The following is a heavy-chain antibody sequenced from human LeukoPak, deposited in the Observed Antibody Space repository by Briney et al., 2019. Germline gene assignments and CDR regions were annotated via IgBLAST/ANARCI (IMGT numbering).Heavy chain of an antibody. Sequence: ASVKVSCKASGYTLTDHYMHWLRRAPGQGLEWMGWINPKNGAAIYAQRFQGRVTMTRDTSISTVYMELRNLRSDDTAVYYCARVAEYHLLYYFDYWGQGTLVTVSS. CDR3: ARVAEYHLLYYFDY. CDR1: GYTLTDHY. V-gene: IGHV1-2*02. D-gene: IGHD2-2*01. CDR2: INPKNGAA. J-gene: IGHJ4*02.